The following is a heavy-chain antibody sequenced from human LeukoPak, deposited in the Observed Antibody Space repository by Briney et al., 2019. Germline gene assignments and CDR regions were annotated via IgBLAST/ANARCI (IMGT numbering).Heavy chain of an antibody. V-gene: IGHV3-30*04. CDR2: TSYDGSNK. J-gene: IGHJ5*02. CDR3: ARVDSSGWYQFDP. D-gene: IGHD6-19*01. Sequence: GRSLRLSCAASGFTFSRYAMHWVRQAPGMGLEWVAVTSYDGSNKDYADSVKGRFTISRDNSRNTLYLQMNSLRAEDTAVYFCARVDSSGWYQFDPWGQGTLVTVSS. CDR1: GFTFSRYA.